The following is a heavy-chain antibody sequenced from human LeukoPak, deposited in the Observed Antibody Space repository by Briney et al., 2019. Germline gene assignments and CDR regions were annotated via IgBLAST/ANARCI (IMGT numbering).Heavy chain of an antibody. V-gene: IGHV3-11*04. CDR2: ISSSGINI. CDR1: GFRFSDYY. CDR3: ARGPLWELPHYYMDV. D-gene: IGHD1-26*01. J-gene: IGHJ6*03. Sequence: PGGSLRLSCAASGFRFSDYYMSWIRQAPGKGLEWVSYISSSGINIYYADSVKGRFTISRDNAKNSLYLQMNSLRAEDTAVYYCARGPLWELPHYYMDVWGKGTTVTVSS.